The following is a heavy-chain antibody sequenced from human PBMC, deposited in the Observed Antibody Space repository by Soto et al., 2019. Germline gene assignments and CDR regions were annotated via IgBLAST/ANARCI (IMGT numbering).Heavy chain of an antibody. CDR3: ARAVTWGLDV. J-gene: IGHJ6*02. CDR1: GFTFSLYS. D-gene: IGHD3-10*01. V-gene: IGHV3-48*02. Sequence: EVQLVESGGGLVQPGGSLRLSCAASGFTFSLYSMSWVRQAPGKGLEWVSYISRSSTGIHYADSVKGRFTISRDDATNSRHLQMNRLRDGGTAVYYCARAVTWGLDVWGQGTTV. CDR2: ISRSSTGI.